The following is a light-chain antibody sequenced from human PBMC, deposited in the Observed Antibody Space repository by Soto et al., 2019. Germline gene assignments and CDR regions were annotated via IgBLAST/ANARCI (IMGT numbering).Light chain of an antibody. Sequence: QSALTQPASVSGSPGQSITISCTGTSSDVGAYNFVSWYQQHPGKAPKLMIYDVTNRPSGVSSRFSGSKSGNTASLAISGLQAEDEADYYCSSYTTRNTLVFGGVTKLTVL. J-gene: IGLJ2*01. V-gene: IGLV2-14*03. CDR1: SSDVGAYNF. CDR3: SSYTTRNTLV. CDR2: DVT.